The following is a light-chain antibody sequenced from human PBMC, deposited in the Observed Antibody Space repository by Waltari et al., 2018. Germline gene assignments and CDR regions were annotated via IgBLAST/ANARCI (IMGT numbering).Light chain of an antibody. V-gene: IGKV1-39*01. Sequence: DIQMTHSPSSLSASVGDRVPITCRASQSVRNFLNWYQQEPGKAPKLLIYATSSLQTGVPSRFSGSGSGTDFTLSISSLQPEDFAIYFCQQGYMTPRTFGQGTKVEIK. CDR1: QSVRNF. J-gene: IGKJ1*01. CDR2: ATS. CDR3: QQGYMTPRT.